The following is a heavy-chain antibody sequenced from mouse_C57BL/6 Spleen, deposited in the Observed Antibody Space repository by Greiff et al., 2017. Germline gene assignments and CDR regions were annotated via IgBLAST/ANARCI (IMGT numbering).Heavy chain of an antibody. J-gene: IGHJ3*01. CDR1: GYTFTSYW. V-gene: IGHV1-55*01. Sequence: QVQLQQPGAELVKPGASVKLSCKASGYTFTSYWITWVKQRPGQGLEWLGDIYPGRGSTNYNEKFKSKATMTVDNSSSTAYMHRSSLTAEDSAVYCWAREGYDYGSSPALFAYWGQGTRGTGSA. CDR3: AREGYDYGSSPALFAY. D-gene: IGHD1-1*01. CDR2: IYPGRGST.